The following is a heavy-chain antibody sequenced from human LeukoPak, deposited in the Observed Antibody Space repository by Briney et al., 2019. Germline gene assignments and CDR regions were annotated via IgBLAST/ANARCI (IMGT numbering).Heavy chain of an antibody. CDR2: ISSSSSYI. D-gene: IGHD6-19*01. CDR3: ARDRSAGTPLDY. Sequence: PGGSLRLSCAASGFTFSSYSMNWVRQAPGKGLECVSSISSSSSYIYYADSVKGRFTISRDNAKNSLYLQMNSLRAEDTAVYYCARDRSAGTPLDYWGQGTLVTVSS. J-gene: IGHJ4*02. V-gene: IGHV3-21*01. CDR1: GFTFSSYS.